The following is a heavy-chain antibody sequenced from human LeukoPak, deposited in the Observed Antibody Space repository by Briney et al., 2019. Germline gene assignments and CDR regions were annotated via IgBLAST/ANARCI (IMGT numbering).Heavy chain of an antibody. V-gene: IGHV3-7*01. J-gene: IGHJ4*02. D-gene: IGHD3-10*01. CDR1: GFTFSSYS. CDR2: IKQDGSEK. CDR3: ARGGLKYYFDY. Sequence: GGSLRLSCAASGFTFSSYSMSWVRQAPGKGLEWVANIKQDGSEKYYADSVKGRFTISRDNAKNSLYLQMNSLRAEDTAVYYCARGGLKYYFDYWGQGTLVTVSS.